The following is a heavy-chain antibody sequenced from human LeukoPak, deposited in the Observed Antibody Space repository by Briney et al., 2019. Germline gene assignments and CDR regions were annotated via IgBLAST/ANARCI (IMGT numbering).Heavy chain of an antibody. V-gene: IGHV3-11*04. CDR3: ARIEYYYDSSGDY. Sequence: GGSLRLSCAASEFTFSDYYMSWVRQAPGKGLEWVSYISSISSTMYYADSVKGRFTISRDNAKNSLYLQMNSLRAEDTAVYYCARIEYYYDSSGDYWGQGTLVTVSS. J-gene: IGHJ4*02. D-gene: IGHD3-22*01. CDR1: EFTFSDYY. CDR2: ISSISSTM.